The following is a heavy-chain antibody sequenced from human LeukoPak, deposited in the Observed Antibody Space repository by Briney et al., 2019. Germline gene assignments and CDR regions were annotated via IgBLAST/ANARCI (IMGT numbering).Heavy chain of an antibody. CDR1: GFTFSSYI. V-gene: IGHV3-21*01. Sequence: GWSLRLSCAASGFTFSSYIMYLVREAPGEGLWGVSSISSSSSYIYYADSVKRRFTISRDNAKNSLYLQMNSLRAEDTAVYYCARSRSSGGPYYFDYWGQGTLVTVSS. CDR3: ARSRSSGGPYYFDY. D-gene: IGHD2-15*01. J-gene: IGHJ4*02. CDR2: ISSSSSYI.